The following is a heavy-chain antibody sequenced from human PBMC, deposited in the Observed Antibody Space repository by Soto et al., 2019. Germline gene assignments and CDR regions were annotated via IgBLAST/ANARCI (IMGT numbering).Heavy chain of an antibody. CDR1: GGSISSSSYY. D-gene: IGHD3-10*01. Sequence: SETLSLTCTVSGGSISSSSYYWGWIRQPPGKGLEWIGSIYYSGSTYYNPSLKSRVTISVDTSKNQFSLKLSSVTAADTAVYYCARHPNYGSGSYLYWFDPWGPGTLVNLSS. CDR2: IYYSGST. V-gene: IGHV4-39*01. CDR3: ARHPNYGSGSYLYWFDP. J-gene: IGHJ5*02.